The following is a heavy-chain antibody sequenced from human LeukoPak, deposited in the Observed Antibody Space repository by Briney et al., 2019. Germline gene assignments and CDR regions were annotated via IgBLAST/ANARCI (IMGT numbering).Heavy chain of an antibody. J-gene: IGHJ4*02. V-gene: IGHV3-13*01. CDR3: ARGMSSGWYYFDY. CDR1: GFTFSSYD. Sequence: GGSLRLSCAASGFTFSSYDMHSVRQATGKGLEWVSAIGTAGDTYYPGSVKGRFTISRENAKNSLYLQMNSLRAGDTAVYYCARGMSSGWYYFDYWGQGTLVTVSS. D-gene: IGHD6-19*01. CDR2: IGTAGDT.